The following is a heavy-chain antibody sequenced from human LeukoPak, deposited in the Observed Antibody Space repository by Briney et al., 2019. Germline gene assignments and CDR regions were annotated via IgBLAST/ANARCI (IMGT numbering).Heavy chain of an antibody. CDR3: TIGAASGSLAH. CDR1: RASISDNY. J-gene: IGHJ4*02. Sequence: PSETLSLTCTVSRASISDNYWSWSRQPAGKALEWIGRTYTSGDTNYNPSLKSRASVSVDTSKNQFYLSLRYVTAADTAVYYCTIGAASGSLAHWGPGTLVTVSS. V-gene: IGHV4-4*07. CDR2: TYTSGDT. D-gene: IGHD6-13*01.